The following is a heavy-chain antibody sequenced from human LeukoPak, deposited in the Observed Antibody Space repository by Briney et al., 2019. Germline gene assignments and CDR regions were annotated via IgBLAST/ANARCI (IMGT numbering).Heavy chain of an antibody. V-gene: IGHV4-59*12. CDR1: GGSISSYY. CDR3: AREATTVTVTFDY. Sequence: SETLSLTCTVSGGSISSYYWSWIRQPPGKGLEWIGYIYYSGSTNYNPSLKSRATISVDTSKNQFSLKLSSVTAADTAVYYCAREATTVTVTFDYWGQGTLVTVSS. J-gene: IGHJ4*02. D-gene: IGHD4-17*01. CDR2: IYYSGST.